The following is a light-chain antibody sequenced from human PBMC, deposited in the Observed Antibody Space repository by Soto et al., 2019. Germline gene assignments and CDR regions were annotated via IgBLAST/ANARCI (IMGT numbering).Light chain of an antibody. J-gene: IGKJ1*01. CDR1: QSVSSSH. CDR2: GSS. CDR3: QQYGSSPWT. Sequence: EIVLTQSPGTLSLSPGERATLSCRASQSVSSSHLAWYQQKAGQAPRVLIYGSSSRGTGMPDRLSGRGSGIEFTLTISRLEPDDFAVYCCQQYGSSPWTFGQGTNVELK. V-gene: IGKV3-20*01.